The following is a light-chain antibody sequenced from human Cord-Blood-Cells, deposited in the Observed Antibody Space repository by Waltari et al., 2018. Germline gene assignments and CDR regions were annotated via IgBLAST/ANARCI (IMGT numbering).Light chain of an antibody. CDR2: GNR. J-gene: IGLJ3*02. Sequence: QSVLTQPPSVSGAPGQRVTISCTGSSSNIGAGYDVHWYQQLPGTATKLLFYGNRKQPSGVPNRFAGSKSGTSASLAITGLQAEDEADYYCQSYDSSLSGWVFGGGTKLTVL. CDR3: QSYDSSLSGWV. CDR1: SSNIGAGYD. V-gene: IGLV1-40*01.